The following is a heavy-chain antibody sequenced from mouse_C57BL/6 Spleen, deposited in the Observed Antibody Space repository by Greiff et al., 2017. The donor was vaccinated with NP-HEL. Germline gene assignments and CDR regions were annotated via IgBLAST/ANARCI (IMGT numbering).Heavy chain of an antibody. V-gene: IGHV1-53*01. CDR2: INPSNGGT. CDR1: GYTFTSYW. D-gene: IGHD1-1*01. Sequence: VQLQQPGTELVKPGASVKLSCKASGYTFTSYWMHWVKQRPGQGLEWIGNINPSNGGTNYNEKFKSKATLTVDKSSSTAYMQLSSLTSEDSAVYYCARGESSYSAWFAYWGQGTLVTVSA. CDR3: ARGESSYSAWFAY. J-gene: IGHJ3*01.